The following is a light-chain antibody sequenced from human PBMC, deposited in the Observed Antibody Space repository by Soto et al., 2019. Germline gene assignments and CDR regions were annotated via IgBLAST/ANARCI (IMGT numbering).Light chain of an antibody. Sequence: DIQMTQSPSSLSASVGDRVTITCRASQGINNYLAWFQQKPGKAPESLIYAASTLQSGVPSKFSGSGSETDFTLTISSLQPEDFATYYCQQYNTYPWTFGQGTKVEIK. V-gene: IGKV1-16*02. CDR3: QQYNTYPWT. CDR2: AAS. J-gene: IGKJ1*01. CDR1: QGINNY.